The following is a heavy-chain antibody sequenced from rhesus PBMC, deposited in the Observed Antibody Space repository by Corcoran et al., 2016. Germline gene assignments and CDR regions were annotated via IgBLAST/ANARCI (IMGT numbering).Heavy chain of an antibody. CDR2: INPENGNT. D-gene: IGHD3-28*01. J-gene: IGHJ3*01. Sequence: QVQLVQSGAEVKKPGSSVKGSCKASGYIFTNYYMHWVRQAHRQGLEWKGWINPENGNTKDAQKFQGRVTMTRETSTSTAYMELTGLRSEDTAVYYCARDLAPDNGFDAFEFWGQGLRVTVFS. CDR3: ARDLAPDNGFDAFEF. CDR1: GYIFTNYY. V-gene: IGHV1S2*01.